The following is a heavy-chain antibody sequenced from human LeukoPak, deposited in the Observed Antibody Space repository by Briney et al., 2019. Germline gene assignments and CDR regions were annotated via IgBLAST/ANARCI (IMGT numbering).Heavy chain of an antibody. Sequence: GGSLRLSCAASGFTFDDYAMHWVRQAPGKGLEWVSGISWNSGSIGYADSVKGRFTISRDNAKNSLYLQMNSLRAEDTAVYYCARSRRGYNWNYGDYWGQGTLVTVSS. D-gene: IGHD1-20*01. CDR2: ISWNSGSI. CDR1: GFTFDDYA. J-gene: IGHJ4*02. CDR3: ARSRRGYNWNYGDY. V-gene: IGHV3-9*01.